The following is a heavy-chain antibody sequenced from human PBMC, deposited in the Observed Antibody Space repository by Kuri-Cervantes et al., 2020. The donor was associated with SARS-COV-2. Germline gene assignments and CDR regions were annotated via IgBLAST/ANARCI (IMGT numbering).Heavy chain of an antibody. D-gene: IGHD2-2*01. CDR2: IYPYDSDI. CDR3: ARQKYQLLYNWFDP. J-gene: IGHJ5*02. CDR1: GFSFSSYW. Sequence: GESLKISCKTSGFSFSSYWIAWVRQMPGKGLEWMGFIYPYDSDIRYSPSFQGQVTISADKSISTAYLQWSSLKASDTAMYYCARQKYQLLYNWFDPWGQGTLVTVSS. V-gene: IGHV5-51*01.